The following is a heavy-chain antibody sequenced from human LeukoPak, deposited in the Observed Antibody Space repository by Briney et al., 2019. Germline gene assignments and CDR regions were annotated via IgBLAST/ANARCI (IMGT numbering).Heavy chain of an antibody. CDR2: IYYSGST. Sequence: SETLSLTCTVSGGSISSSSYYWGWIRQPPGKGLEWIGSIYYSGSTYYNPSLKSRVTISVDTSKNQFSLKLSSVTAADTAVYYCAKDFDGSTWFGRNYMDVWGKGTTVTVSS. CDR1: GGSISSSSYY. J-gene: IGHJ6*03. V-gene: IGHV4-39*07. CDR3: AKDFDGSTWFGRNYMDV. D-gene: IGHD6-13*01.